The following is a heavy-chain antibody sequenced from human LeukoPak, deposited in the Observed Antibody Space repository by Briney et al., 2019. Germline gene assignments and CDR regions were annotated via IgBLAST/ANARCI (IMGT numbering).Heavy chain of an antibody. Sequence: GGSLRLSCAASGFTFSSYAMHWVRQAPGKGLEWVAVISYDGSNKYYANSVKGRFTISRDNSKNTLCLEMNSLRAEDTAVYYCASGYSGSHYRYYFDYWGQGTLVTVSS. J-gene: IGHJ4*02. CDR1: GFTFSSYA. D-gene: IGHD1-26*01. CDR3: ASGYSGSHYRYYFDY. CDR2: ISYDGSNK. V-gene: IGHV3-30-3*01.